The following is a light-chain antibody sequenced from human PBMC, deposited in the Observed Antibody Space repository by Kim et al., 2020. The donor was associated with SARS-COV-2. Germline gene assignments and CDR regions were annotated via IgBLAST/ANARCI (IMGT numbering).Light chain of an antibody. CDR3: QSYDTSLSGWV. CDR1: SSNSGAGYD. V-gene: IGLV1-40*01. J-gene: IGLJ3*02. Sequence: GVTISCTGSSSNSGAGYDVHWDQHLPGTPPKLLIFGNPNRPSGVPDRFSGSKSGTSASLAITGLPAEDEADYYCQSYDTSLSGWVFGGGTKLTVL. CDR2: GNP.